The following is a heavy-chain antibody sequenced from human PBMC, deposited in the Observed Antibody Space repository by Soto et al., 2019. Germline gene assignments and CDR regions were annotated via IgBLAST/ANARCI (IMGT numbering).Heavy chain of an antibody. D-gene: IGHD3-22*01. J-gene: IGHJ4*02. CDR3: TRGPSSGAFDY. CDR2: VNPTKGDT. Sequence: QVQLVQSGAEVKKPGASVKVSCKASGYTFTEYYMHWMRQAPGQGLEWMGWVNPTKGDTNYAHTFQDRVTMTRDASISTAHMELSSLTSDDTAVYSCTRGPSSGAFDYWGQGSLVAVSS. V-gene: IGHV1-2*02. CDR1: GYTFTEYY.